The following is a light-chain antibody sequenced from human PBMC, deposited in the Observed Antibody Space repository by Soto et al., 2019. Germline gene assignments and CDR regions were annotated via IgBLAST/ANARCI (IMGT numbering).Light chain of an antibody. J-gene: IGLJ2*01. CDR2: EGS. V-gene: IGLV2-23*01. CDR3: CSYAGSSLVV. Sequence: QSVLTQPASVSGSPGQSITISCTGTSSDVGSYNLVSWYQQHPGKAPKLMIYEGSKRPSGVSNRFSGSKSGNTVSLTISGLQAEDEADYYCCSYAGSSLVVFGGGTKLTVL. CDR1: SSDVGSYNL.